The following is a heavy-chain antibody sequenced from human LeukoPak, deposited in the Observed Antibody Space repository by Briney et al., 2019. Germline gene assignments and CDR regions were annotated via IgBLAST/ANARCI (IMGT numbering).Heavy chain of an antibody. Sequence: GGSLRLSCAASGFTFSSYEMDWVRQAPGKGLEWVSYISSSGSTIYYADSVRGRFTISRDNAKNSLYLQMNSLRAEDTAVYYCAREPPGGYDILTGYYRKGAFDIWGQGTMVTVSS. V-gene: IGHV3-48*03. J-gene: IGHJ3*02. CDR1: GFTFSSYE. CDR3: AREPPGGYDILTGYYRKGAFDI. D-gene: IGHD3-9*01. CDR2: ISSSGSTI.